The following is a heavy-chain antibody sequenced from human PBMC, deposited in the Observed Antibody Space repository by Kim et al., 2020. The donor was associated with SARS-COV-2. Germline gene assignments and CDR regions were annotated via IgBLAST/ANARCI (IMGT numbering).Heavy chain of an antibody. J-gene: IGHJ6*02. CDR1: GFTFSNAW. D-gene: IGHD6-13*01. CDR2: IKSKTDGGKT. V-gene: IGHV3-15*01. CDR3: TTDVNSSSWSPIIGYYFYGMDV. Sequence: GGSLRLSCAASGFTFSNAWMSWVRQAPGKGLEWVGRIKSKTDGGKTDYAAPVKGRLTISRDDSKNTLYLQMNSLKTEDTAVYYCTTDVNSSSWSPIIGYYFYGMDVWGQGTTVTVSS.